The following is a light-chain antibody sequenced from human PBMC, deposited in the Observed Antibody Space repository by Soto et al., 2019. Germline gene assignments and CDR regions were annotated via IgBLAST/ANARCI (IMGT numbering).Light chain of an antibody. CDR2: EVS. CDR3: SSYTTGSTLPWV. V-gene: IGLV2-14*01. Sequence: QSALTQPASVSGSPGQSITISCTGTSSDVGGYDYVSWYQLHPGKAPKLMVFEVSNRPSGVSYRFSGSKSGNTASLTISGLQAEDEADYYCSSYTTGSTLPWVFGTGTKLTVL. J-gene: IGLJ1*01. CDR1: SSDVGGYDY.